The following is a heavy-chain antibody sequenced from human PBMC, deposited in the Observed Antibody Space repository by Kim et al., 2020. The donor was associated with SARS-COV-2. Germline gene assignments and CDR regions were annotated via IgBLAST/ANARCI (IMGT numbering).Heavy chain of an antibody. D-gene: IGHD2-2*02. Sequence: GGSLRLSCAASGFIFSNAWMSWVRQAPGKGLEWVGRIKSKTDGGTTDYAAPVKGRFTISRDDSKNTLYLQMNSLKTEDTAVYYCTTDWSSSTSCYTCYYGMDVWGQGTTVTVSS. CDR1: GFIFSNAW. CDR3: TTDWSSSTSCYTCYYGMDV. CDR2: IKSKTDGGTT. V-gene: IGHV3-15*01. J-gene: IGHJ6*02.